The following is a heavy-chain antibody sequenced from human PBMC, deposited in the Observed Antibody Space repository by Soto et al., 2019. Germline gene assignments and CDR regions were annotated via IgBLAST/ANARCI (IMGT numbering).Heavy chain of an antibody. Sequence: QVHLVESGGGVVQPGRSLRLSCAASGFIFNRYGMHWVRQAPGKGLEWGSVISYDGNNKYYADSVKGRFTISRDNSKNTLYLQMNSLRAEDTAVYYCAKAVDITVRGFPPSDYWGQGTLVTVSS. V-gene: IGHV3-30*18. D-gene: IGHD3-10*01. CDR3: AKAVDITVRGFPPSDY. CDR1: GFIFNRYG. CDR2: ISYDGNNK. J-gene: IGHJ4*02.